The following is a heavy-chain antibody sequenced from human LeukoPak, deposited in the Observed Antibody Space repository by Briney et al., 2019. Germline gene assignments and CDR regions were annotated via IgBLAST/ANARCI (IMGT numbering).Heavy chain of an antibody. CDR1: GFTFSSYA. CDR2: ISYDGSNK. CDR3: AREATVTTYSYFDY. Sequence: GGSLRLSCAASGFTFSSYAMHWVRQAPGKGLEWVAVISYDGSNKYYADSVKGRFTISRDNSKNTLYLQMNSLRAEDTAVYYCAREATVTTYSYFDYWGQGTLVTVSP. J-gene: IGHJ4*02. V-gene: IGHV3-30-3*01. D-gene: IGHD4-11*01.